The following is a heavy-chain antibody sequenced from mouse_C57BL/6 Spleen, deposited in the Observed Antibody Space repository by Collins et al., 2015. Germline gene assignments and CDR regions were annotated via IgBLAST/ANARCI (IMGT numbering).Heavy chain of an antibody. D-gene: IGHD2-12*01. CDR1: GYSITSDYA. J-gene: IGHJ2*01. CDR3: ARSVGGRPYYFDY. Sequence: DVQLQESGPGLVKPSQSLSLTCTVTGYSITSDYAWNWIRQFPGNKLEWMGYISYSGSTSYNPSLKSRISITRDTSKNQFFLQLNSVTTEDTATYYCARSVGGRPYYFDYWGQGTTLTVSS. CDR2: ISYSGST. V-gene: IGHV3-2*02.